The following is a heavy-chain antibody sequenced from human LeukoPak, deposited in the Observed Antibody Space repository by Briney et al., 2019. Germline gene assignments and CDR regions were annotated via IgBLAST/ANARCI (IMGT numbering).Heavy chain of an antibody. CDR2: ISSSSSYI. CDR3: AREITIRKSVPYAFDDDI. CDR1: GFTFSSYS. D-gene: IGHD3-10*01. V-gene: IGHV3-21*01. J-gene: IGHJ3*02. Sequence: GGSLRLSCAASGFTFSSYSMNWVRQAPGKGLEWVSSISSSSSYIYYADSVKGRFTISRDNAKNSLYLQMHSLRAEDTAVYYCAREITIRKSVPYAFDDDIWGQGTMVTVSS.